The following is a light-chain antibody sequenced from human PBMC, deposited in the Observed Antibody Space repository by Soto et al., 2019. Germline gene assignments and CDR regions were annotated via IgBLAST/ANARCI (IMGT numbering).Light chain of an antibody. V-gene: IGKV3-11*01. CDR1: QSVSNDF. CDR2: DAS. Sequence: IVMTQSPVTLSVSPWERATLSCRASQSVSNDFLAWYQQKPGQAPRLLIYDASNRATGIPARFSGSGSGTDFTLTISSLEPEDFAVYYCQQRSNWPQITFGQGTRLEIK. J-gene: IGKJ5*01. CDR3: QQRSNWPQIT.